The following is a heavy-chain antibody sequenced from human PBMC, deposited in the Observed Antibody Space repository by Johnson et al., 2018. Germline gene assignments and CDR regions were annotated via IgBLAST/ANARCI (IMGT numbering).Heavy chain of an antibody. Sequence: VQLVESGPGLVKPSETLSLTCTVSGGSISSNYWVWIRQPPGKGLEWIGSVSYTGTTYYNPSLKSRVTISVDTSKNQFSLRLSSVTAADTAVYYGARHWRYWGQGTLVTVSS. J-gene: IGHJ1*01. D-gene: IGHD3-3*01. CDR2: VSYTGTT. V-gene: IGHV4-39*01. CDR3: ARHWRY. CDR1: GGSISSNY.